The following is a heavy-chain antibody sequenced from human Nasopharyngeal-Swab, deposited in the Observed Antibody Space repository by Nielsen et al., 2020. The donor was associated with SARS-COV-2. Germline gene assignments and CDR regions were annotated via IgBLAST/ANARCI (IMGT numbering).Heavy chain of an antibody. CDR1: GFTVSSDF. V-gene: IGHV3-66*04. J-gene: IGHJ3*02. D-gene: IGHD3-22*01. CDR3: ERHGVVADAFDI. CDR2: LYGGGGT. Sequence: GESLKISCAASGFTVSSDFMTWVRQAPGKGLQWVSTLYGGGGTYYADSVKGRLSISRDNSKNTPYLQMNRLRDEDTAVYHCERHGVVADAFDIWGRGTVVAVYS.